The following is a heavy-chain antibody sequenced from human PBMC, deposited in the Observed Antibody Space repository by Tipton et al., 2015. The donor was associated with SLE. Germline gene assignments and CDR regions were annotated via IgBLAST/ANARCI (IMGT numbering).Heavy chain of an antibody. D-gene: IGHD6-19*01. CDR3: ARRVTVAGFFDY. J-gene: IGHJ4*02. Sequence: TLSLTCTVSGGSISSGNFYWGWIRQHPGKGLEWIGYIYYSGNTYYNPSLQSRVTILRDTSKNQFSLKLNSMTAADTAVYYCARRVTVAGFFDYWGQGTLVAVSA. CDR2: IYYSGNT. V-gene: IGHV4-31*03. CDR1: GGSISSGNFY.